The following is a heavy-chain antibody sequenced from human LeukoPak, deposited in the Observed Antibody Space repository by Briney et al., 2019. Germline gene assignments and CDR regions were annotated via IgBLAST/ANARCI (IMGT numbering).Heavy chain of an antibody. J-gene: IGHJ4*02. CDR1: GFTFRSYS. D-gene: IGHD2-2*01. CDR3: AGECSSTSCYFDY. Sequence: GGSLRLSCAASGFTFRSYSMNWVRQAPGKGLEWVSSISSSSSYIYHADSVKGRFTISGDNAKNSLYLQMNSLRAEDTAVYYCAGECSSTSCYFDYWGQGTPVTVSS. V-gene: IGHV3-21*01. CDR2: ISSSSSYI.